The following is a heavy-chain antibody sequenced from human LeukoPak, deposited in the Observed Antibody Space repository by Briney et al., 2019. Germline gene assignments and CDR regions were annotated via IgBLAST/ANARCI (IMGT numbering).Heavy chain of an antibody. CDR3: ARDRTLWFGAYNWFDH. D-gene: IGHD3-10*01. CDR2: IIPIFGTA. J-gene: IGHJ5*02. CDR1: GYTFTDYY. V-gene: IGHV1-69*13. Sequence: ASVKVSCKASGYTFTDYYMHWVRQAPGQGLEWMGGIIPIFGTANYAQTFQGRVTITADESTSTAYLELSSLRSEDTAVYYCARDRTLWFGAYNWFDHWGQGTLVTVSS.